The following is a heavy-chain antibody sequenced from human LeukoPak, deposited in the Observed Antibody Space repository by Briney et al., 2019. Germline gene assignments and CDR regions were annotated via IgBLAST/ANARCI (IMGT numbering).Heavy chain of an antibody. CDR2: IFHSGLT. V-gene: IGHV4-38-2*02. D-gene: IGHD5-12*01. CDR1: EYSVSSGFY. J-gene: IGHJ4*02. Sequence: SETLSLSCSVSEYSVSSGFYWGWIRQPPGKGLEWIGSIFHSGLTYHNPSLKSRVTISIDTSQNQFSLNLTSVTAADTAVYFCARDLNLRRFDFWGQGALVTVSS. CDR3: ARDLNLRRFDF.